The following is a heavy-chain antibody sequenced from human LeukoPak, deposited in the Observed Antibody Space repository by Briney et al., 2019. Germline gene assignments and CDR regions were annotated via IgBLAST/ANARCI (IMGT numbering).Heavy chain of an antibody. CDR1: GFTFSNYN. V-gene: IGHV3-21*01. CDR3: ARLLAYGSGAEAFDY. CDR2: ISSSSSYI. J-gene: IGHJ4*02. Sequence: GGSLRLSCAASGFTFSNYNMNWVRQAPGKGLEWVSSISSSSSYIYYADSVKGGFTISRDNAKTSLYLQSNSLRAEDTAVYYCARLLAYGSGAEAFDYWGQGALVTVSS. D-gene: IGHD3-10*01.